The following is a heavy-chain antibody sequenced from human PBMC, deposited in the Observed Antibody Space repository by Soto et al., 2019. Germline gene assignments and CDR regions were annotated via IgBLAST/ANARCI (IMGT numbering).Heavy chain of an antibody. CDR1: GGTFSSYT. CDR2: IIPILGIA. D-gene: IGHD6-13*01. CDR3: ARDLRSAAAVSFDY. V-gene: IGHV1-69*04. J-gene: IGHJ4*02. Sequence: SVKVSCKASGGTFSSYTISWVRQAPGQGLEWMGRIIPILGIANYAQKFQGRVTITADKSTSTAYMELRSLRSDDTAVYYCARDLRSAAAVSFDYWGQGTLVTVSS.